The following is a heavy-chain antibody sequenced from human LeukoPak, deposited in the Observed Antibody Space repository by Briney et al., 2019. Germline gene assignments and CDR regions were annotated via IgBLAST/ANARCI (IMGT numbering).Heavy chain of an antibody. CDR3: ARDYCSSTSCYPYYFDY. CDR2: IYTSGST. Sequence: VKPSETLSLTCTVSGGSISSYYWSWIRQPAGKGLEWIGRIYTSGSTSYNPSLKSRVTMSVDTSKNQFSPKLSSVTAADTAVYDCARDYCSSTSCYPYYFDYWGQGTLVTFSS. V-gene: IGHV4-4*07. CDR1: GGSISSYY. J-gene: IGHJ4*02. D-gene: IGHD2-2*01.